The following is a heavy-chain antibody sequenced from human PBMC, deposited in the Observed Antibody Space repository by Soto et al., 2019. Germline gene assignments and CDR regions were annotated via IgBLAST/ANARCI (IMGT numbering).Heavy chain of an antibody. V-gene: IGHV4-30-4*01. CDR2: IYYSGST. CDR1: GGSISSGDYY. CDR3: AXGQSYDFWSGSRQKGGVMDV. J-gene: IGHJ6*02. D-gene: IGHD3-3*01. Sequence: SETLSLTWTVSGGSISSGDYYWSWIRQPPGKGLEWIGYIYYSGSTYYNPSLKSRVTISVDTSKNQFSLKLSSVTAADTAVYYCAXGQSYDFWSGSRQKGGVMDVWGQGTTVTVS.